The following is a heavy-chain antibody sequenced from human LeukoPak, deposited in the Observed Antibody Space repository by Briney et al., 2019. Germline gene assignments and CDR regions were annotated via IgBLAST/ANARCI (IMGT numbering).Heavy chain of an antibody. CDR3: AGVVAATSDLDYYGLDV. CDR2: ISSSSSYI. CDR1: GFTFSSYS. V-gene: IGHV3-21*01. Sequence: GGSLRLSCAASGFTFSSYSMNWVRQAPGKGLEWVSSISSSSSYIYYADSVKGRFTISRDNAKNSLYLQMNSLRAEDTAVYYCAGVVAATSDLDYYGLDVWGQGTTVTVSS. J-gene: IGHJ6*02. D-gene: IGHD2-15*01.